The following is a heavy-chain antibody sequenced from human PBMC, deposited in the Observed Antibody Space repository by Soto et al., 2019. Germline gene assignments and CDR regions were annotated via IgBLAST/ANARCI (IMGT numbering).Heavy chain of an antibody. CDR1: GYSFAGYW. CDR2: IDPSDSQT. Sequence: GESLKISCKGSGYSFAGYWITWVRQKPGKGLEWMGRIDPSDSQTYYNPSLKSRVTISVDTSKNQFSLKLSSVTAADTAVYYCARHDAVGANSFDPWGQGTLVTVSS. CDR3: ARHDAVGANSFDP. D-gene: IGHD1-26*01. V-gene: IGHV5-10-1*01. J-gene: IGHJ5*02.